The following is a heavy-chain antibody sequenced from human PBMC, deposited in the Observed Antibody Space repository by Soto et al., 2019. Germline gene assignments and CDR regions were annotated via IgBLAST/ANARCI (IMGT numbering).Heavy chain of an antibody. J-gene: IGHJ5*02. CDR1: GFTLSTYW. Sequence: PGGSLRLSCAASGFTLSTYWMTWVRQPPGKGLEWVASINQDGSERYYVDSVRGRFTISRDNAKNSLYLQMNSLRAEDTAVYYCASPPASLYGENGNWFDPWGQGTLVTVSS. V-gene: IGHV3-7*01. D-gene: IGHD4-17*01. CDR2: INQDGSER. CDR3: ASPPASLYGENGNWFDP.